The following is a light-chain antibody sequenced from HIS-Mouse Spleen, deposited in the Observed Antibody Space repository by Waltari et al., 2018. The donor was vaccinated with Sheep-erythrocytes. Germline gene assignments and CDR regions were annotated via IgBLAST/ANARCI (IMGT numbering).Light chain of an antibody. CDR3: CSYACIYTYWV. Sequence: QSALTQPRSVSGSPGQSVTISCTGTSSDVGGYNYVSWYQHHTGKTPKLMIYDVSKRPSVVRDLSSCCKSGNTAPLTLSELRSEDDADYYCCSYACIYTYWVFGGGTKLTVL. CDR2: DVS. J-gene: IGLJ3*02. V-gene: IGLV2-11*01. CDR1: SSDVGGYNY.